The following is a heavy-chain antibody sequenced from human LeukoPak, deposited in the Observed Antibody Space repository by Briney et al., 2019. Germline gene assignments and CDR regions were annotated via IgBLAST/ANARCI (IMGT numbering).Heavy chain of an antibody. J-gene: IGHJ4*02. V-gene: IGHV4-59*01. D-gene: IGHD2-21*02. CDR2: IYYSGST. Sequence: SETLSLTCTVSGGSLSSYYWSWIRQPPGKGLEWIGYIYYSGSTNYNPSLKSRVTISVDTSKNQFSLKLSSVTAADTAVYYCARVEDCGGDCAYYFDYWGQGTLVTVSS. CDR3: ARVEDCGGDCAYYFDY. CDR1: GGSLSSYY.